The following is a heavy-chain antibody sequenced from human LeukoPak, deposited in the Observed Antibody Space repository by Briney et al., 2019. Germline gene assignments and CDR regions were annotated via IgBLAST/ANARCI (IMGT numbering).Heavy chain of an antibody. V-gene: IGHV1-18*01. D-gene: IGHD2-2*01. CDR1: GYTFTNYS. CDR2: INPYSGGT. Sequence: ASVKVSCKASGYTFTNYSVTWVRQAPGQGLEWMGWINPYSGGTHYAQNLQDRLTMTTDTSTSMAFMELRSLSPDDTAVYFCARWGLVAPGTYYYYYMDVWGRGTTVTVSS. CDR3: ARWGLVAPGTYYYYYMDV. J-gene: IGHJ6*03.